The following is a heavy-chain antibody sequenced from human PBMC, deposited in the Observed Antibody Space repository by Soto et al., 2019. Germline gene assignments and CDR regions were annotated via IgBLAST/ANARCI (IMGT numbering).Heavy chain of an antibody. CDR3: ASSIAARQRGDYYYMDV. CDR1: GFTVSSNY. CDR2: IYSGGST. J-gene: IGHJ6*03. Sequence: GGSLRLSCAASGFTVSSNYMSWVRQAPGKGLEWVSVIYSGGSTYYADSVKGRFTISRHNSKNTLYLQMNSLRAEDTAVYYCASSIAARQRGDYYYMDVWGKGTTVTVSS. D-gene: IGHD6-6*01. V-gene: IGHV3-53*01.